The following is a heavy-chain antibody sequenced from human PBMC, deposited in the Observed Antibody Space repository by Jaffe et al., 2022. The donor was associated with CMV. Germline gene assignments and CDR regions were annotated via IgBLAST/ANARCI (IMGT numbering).Heavy chain of an antibody. CDR2: ISGSGGST. V-gene: IGHV3-23*01. CDR3: AKDLGGYSGRPYYFDY. Sequence: EVQLLESGGGLVQPGGSLRLSCAASGFTFSSYAMSWVRQAPGKGLEWVSAISGSGGSTYYADSVKGRFTISRDNSKNTLYLQMNSLRAEDTAVYYCAKDLGGYSGRPYYFDYWGQGTLVTVSS. J-gene: IGHJ4*02. CDR1: GFTFSSYA. D-gene: IGHD5-12*01.